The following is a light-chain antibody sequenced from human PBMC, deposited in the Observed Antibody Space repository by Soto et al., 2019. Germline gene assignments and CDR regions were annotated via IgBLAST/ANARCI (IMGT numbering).Light chain of an antibody. J-gene: IGLJ1*01. Sequence: QSALTQPASVSGSPGQSITISCTGTSSDVGGYKYVSWYQQHPGKPPKLIIYEVSNRPSGVSNRFSGSKSGNTASLTISGLQAEDETDYYCNSFTSSSTYVFGTGTKLTVL. CDR2: EVS. CDR1: SSDVGGYKY. V-gene: IGLV2-14*01. CDR3: NSFTSSSTYV.